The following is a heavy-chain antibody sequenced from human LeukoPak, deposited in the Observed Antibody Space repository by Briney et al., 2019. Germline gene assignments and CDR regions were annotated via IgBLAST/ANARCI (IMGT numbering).Heavy chain of an antibody. D-gene: IGHD3-22*01. CDR1: GFTFSSYG. CDR2: ISGSGGST. J-gene: IGHJ3*02. Sequence: GGSLRLSCAASGFTFSSYGMNWVRQAPGKGLEWVSAISGSGGSTYYADSVKGRFTISRDNSKNTLYLQMNSLRAEDTAVYYCAKSPDYYDSSGYYPDAFDIWGQGTMVTVSS. CDR3: AKSPDYYDSSGYYPDAFDI. V-gene: IGHV3-23*01.